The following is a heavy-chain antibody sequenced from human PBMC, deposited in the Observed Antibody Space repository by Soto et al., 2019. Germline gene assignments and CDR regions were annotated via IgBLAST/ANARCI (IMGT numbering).Heavy chain of an antibody. Sequence: PGGSLRLSCAASGFTFSSYAMSWVRQAPGKGLEWVSVISGSGGNTYYADSVKGRFTISRDNSKNTFYLQMNSLRAEDTAVYYCAKEDNPRMTVFGVRHMGGSYFDYWGQGTQVTVSS. D-gene: IGHD3-3*01. CDR3: AKEDNPRMTVFGVRHMGGSYFDY. CDR1: GFTFSSYA. V-gene: IGHV3-23*01. CDR2: ISGSGGNT. J-gene: IGHJ4*02.